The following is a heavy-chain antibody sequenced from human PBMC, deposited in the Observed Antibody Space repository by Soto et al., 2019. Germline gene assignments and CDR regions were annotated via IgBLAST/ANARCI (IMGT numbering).Heavy chain of an antibody. J-gene: IGHJ4*02. V-gene: IGHV3-30*18. CDR2: ISYDGSNK. D-gene: IGHD1-1*01. CDR1: GFTFSSYG. Sequence: PGGSLRLSCAASGFTFSSYGMHWVRQAPGKGLEWVAVISYDGSNKYYADSVKGRFTISRDNSKNTLYLQMNSLRAEDTAVYYCAKDLEKRWLLAFDYWGQGTLVTVSS. CDR3: AKDLEKRWLLAFDY.